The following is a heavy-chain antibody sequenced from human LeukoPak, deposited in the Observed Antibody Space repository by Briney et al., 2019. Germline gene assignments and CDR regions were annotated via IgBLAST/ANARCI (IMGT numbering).Heavy chain of an antibody. Sequence: GGSLRLSCAASGFTFSSYSMNWVRQAPGKGLEWVSSISSSSSYIYYADSVKGRFTISRDNAKNSLYLQMNSLRAEDTAVYYCARAYDFWSGFHDAFDIWGQGTMVTVSS. J-gene: IGHJ3*02. CDR2: ISSSSSYI. CDR3: ARAYDFWSGFHDAFDI. D-gene: IGHD3-3*01. CDR1: GFTFSSYS. V-gene: IGHV3-21*01.